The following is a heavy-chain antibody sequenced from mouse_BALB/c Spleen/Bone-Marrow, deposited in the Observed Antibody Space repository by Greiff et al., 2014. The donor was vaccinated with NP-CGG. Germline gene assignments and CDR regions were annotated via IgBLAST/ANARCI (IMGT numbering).Heavy chain of an antibody. Sequence: KQSGSELARPGASVKLSCKASGYTFTSYWMHWVKQRPGQGLEWIGNIYPGSGSTNYDEKFKSKATLTVDTSSSTAYMQLSSLTSEDSAVYYCTRVYYYGSPWFAYWGQGTLVTVSA. D-gene: IGHD1-1*01. CDR2: IYPGSGST. V-gene: IGHV1S22*01. J-gene: IGHJ3*01. CDR3: TRVYYYGSPWFAY. CDR1: GYTFTSYW.